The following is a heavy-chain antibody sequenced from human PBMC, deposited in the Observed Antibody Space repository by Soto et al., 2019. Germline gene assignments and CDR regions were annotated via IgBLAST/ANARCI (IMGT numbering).Heavy chain of an antibody. CDR3: ARDLSYSSSWYNPDY. D-gene: IGHD6-13*01. Sequence: QVQLVQSGAEVKKPGASVKVSCKASGYTFTSYGISWVRQAPGQGLEWMGWISAYNGNTNYAQKLQGRVTMTTDTSRXTAYMELRSLRSDDTAVYYCARDLSYSSSWYNPDYWGQGTLVTVSS. J-gene: IGHJ4*02. CDR1: GYTFTSYG. V-gene: IGHV1-18*01. CDR2: ISAYNGNT.